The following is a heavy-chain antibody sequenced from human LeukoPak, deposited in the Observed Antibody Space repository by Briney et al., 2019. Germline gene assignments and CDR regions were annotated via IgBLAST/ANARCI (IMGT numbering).Heavy chain of an antibody. D-gene: IGHD1-26*01. CDR1: WFTFRSYE. CDR3: VSGHIDY. J-gene: IGHJ4*02. CDR2: ISSSGSTI. V-gene: IGHV3-48*03. Sequence: GGALKLFFAASWFTFRSYEMNLVRQAPGKGLEWVSYISSSGSTIYYADSVKGRFTISRDNAKNSLYLQMNSLRAEDTAVYYCVSGHIDYWGQGTLVTVSS.